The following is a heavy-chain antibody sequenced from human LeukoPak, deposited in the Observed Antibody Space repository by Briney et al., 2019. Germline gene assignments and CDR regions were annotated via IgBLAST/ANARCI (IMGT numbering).Heavy chain of an antibody. CDR3: ASQVNVAVDYDY. D-gene: IGHD6-19*01. J-gene: IGHJ4*02. Sequence: PGGSLRLSCAASGFTFSSYAMHWVRQAPGKGLEWVAVISYDGSNKYYADSVKGRFTISRDNSKNTLYLQMNSLRAEDTAVYYCASQVNVAVDYDYWGQGTLVTVSS. CDR1: GFTFSSYA. CDR2: ISYDGSNK. V-gene: IGHV3-30-3*01.